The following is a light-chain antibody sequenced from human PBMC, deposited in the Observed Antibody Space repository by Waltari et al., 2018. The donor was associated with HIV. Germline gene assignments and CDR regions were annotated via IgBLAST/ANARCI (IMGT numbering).Light chain of an antibody. J-gene: IGKJ2*02. Sequence: EIVMTQSPATLSVSPGERVTLSCRASQGVSNNLAWYQQKPGQAPRLLIHDASTRATGIPARFSGSGSGTEFTLTISSLQSEDFAVYYCQQYNKWPPWTFGQGTKLEIK. CDR3: QQYNKWPPWT. CDR1: QGVSNN. V-gene: IGKV3-15*01. CDR2: DAS.